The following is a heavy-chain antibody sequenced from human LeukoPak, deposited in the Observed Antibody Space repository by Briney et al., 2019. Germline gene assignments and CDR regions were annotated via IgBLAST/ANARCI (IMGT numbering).Heavy chain of an antibody. J-gene: IGHJ4*02. D-gene: IGHD6-13*01. CDR2: ISGSGGST. CDR1: GFTFSSYA. V-gene: IGHV3-23*01. Sequence: AGGSLRLSCAASGFTFSSYAMSWVRQAPGRGLEWVSAISGSGGSTYYADSVKGRFTISRDNSKNTLYLQMNSLRAEDTAVYYCAKRISSSWYAGLDYWGQGTLVTVSS. CDR3: AKRISSSWYAGLDY.